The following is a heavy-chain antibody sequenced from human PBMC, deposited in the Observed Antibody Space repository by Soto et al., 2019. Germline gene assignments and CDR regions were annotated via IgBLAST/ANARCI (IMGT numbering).Heavy chain of an antibody. CDR1: GYTLTELS. Sequence: GASVKVSCKVSGYTLTELSMHWVRQAPGKGLEWMGGFDPEDGETIYAQKFQGRVTMTEDTSTDTAYMELSSLRSEDTAVYYCATSGLYCSGGSCYPGGVVPIDPWGQGTLVTVAS. D-gene: IGHD2-15*01. J-gene: IGHJ5*02. CDR3: ATSGLYCSGGSCYPGGVVPIDP. V-gene: IGHV1-24*01. CDR2: FDPEDGET.